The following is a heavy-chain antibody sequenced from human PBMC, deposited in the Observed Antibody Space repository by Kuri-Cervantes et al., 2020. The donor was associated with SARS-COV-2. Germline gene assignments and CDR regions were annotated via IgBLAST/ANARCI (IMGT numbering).Heavy chain of an antibody. Sequence: GSLRLSCTVSGGSISSSSYYWGWIRQPPGKGLEWFGSIYYGGSTYYNPSLKSRVTISVDTSKNQFSLKLSSVTAADTAVYYCAREGSDIVVVPAAIRVYYYMDVWGKGTTVTFSS. V-gene: IGHV4-39*01. CDR3: AREGSDIVVVPAAIRVYYYMDV. D-gene: IGHD2-2*01. CDR1: GGSISSSSYY. J-gene: IGHJ6*03. CDR2: IYYGGST.